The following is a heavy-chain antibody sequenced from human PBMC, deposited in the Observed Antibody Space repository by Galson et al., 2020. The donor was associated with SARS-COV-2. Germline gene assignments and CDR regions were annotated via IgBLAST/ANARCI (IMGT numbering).Heavy chain of an antibody. V-gene: IGHV1-18*01. CDR2: ISSYNGNT. CDR3: ARRGTYPSFDDY. J-gene: IGHJ4*02. Sequence: SWVRQAPGQGLEWMGWISSYNGNTNYAQKFQGRVTMTTDTSTSTAYMELRSLRSDDTAVYYCARRGTYPSFDDYWGQGTLVTVSS. D-gene: IGHD3-9*01.